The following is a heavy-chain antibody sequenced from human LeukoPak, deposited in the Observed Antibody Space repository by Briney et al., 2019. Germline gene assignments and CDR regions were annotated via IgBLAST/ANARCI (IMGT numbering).Heavy chain of an antibody. CDR3: AAYYASGAPSH. CDR1: GYTLTEFS. Sequence: GASVKVSCKISGYTLTEFSMHWVRQALGKGLEWMGGFDSEDSETTYAQKFQGRVTMTEDTSTDTAYMELSSLRSEDTATYYRAAYYASGAPSHWGQGTLVTVSS. D-gene: IGHD3-10*01. CDR2: FDSEDSET. J-gene: IGHJ4*02. V-gene: IGHV1-24*01.